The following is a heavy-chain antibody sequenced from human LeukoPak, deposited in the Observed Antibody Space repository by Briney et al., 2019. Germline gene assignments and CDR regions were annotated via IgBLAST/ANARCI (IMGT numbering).Heavy chain of an antibody. J-gene: IGHJ3*02. Sequence: SETLSLTCAVYGGSFSGYYWSWICQPPGKGLGWIGEINHSGSTNYNPSLKSRVTISVDTSKNQFSLKLSSVTAADTAVYYCARAPPYYGSGSYYSVRDAFDIWGQGTMVTVSS. V-gene: IGHV4-34*01. D-gene: IGHD3-10*01. CDR1: GGSFSGYY. CDR3: ARAPPYYGSGSYYSVRDAFDI. CDR2: INHSGST.